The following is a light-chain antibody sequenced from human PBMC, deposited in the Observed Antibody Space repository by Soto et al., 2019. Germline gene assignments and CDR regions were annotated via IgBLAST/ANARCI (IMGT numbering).Light chain of an antibody. V-gene: IGLV2-11*01. CDR2: DVG. J-gene: IGLJ3*02. CDR1: SDDVGAYIY. CDR3: CSYAGNKTVV. Sequence: QSALAQPASVSGSPGQSITISCTGTSDDVGAYIYVSWYQQYPAKAPKVMIYDVGRRPSGVPDRFSGSKSGNTASLTISGLQAEDEAVYFCCSYAGNKTVVFGGGTKLTVL.